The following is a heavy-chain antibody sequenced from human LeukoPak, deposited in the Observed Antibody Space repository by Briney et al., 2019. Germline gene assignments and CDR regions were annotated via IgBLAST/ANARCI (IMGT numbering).Heavy chain of an antibody. V-gene: IGHV1-69*02. CDR3: ATLPSSYCGGDCYPRV. Sequence: SVKVSCKASGGTFSSYTISWVRQAPGQGLDWMGRIIPILGIANYAQKFQGRVTITADKSTSTAYMELSSLRSEDTAVYYCATLPSSYCGGDCYPRVWGQGTLVTVSS. J-gene: IGHJ4*02. D-gene: IGHD2-21*02. CDR2: IIPILGIA. CDR1: GGTFSSYT.